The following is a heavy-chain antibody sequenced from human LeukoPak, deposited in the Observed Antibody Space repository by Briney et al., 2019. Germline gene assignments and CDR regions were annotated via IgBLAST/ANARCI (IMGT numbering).Heavy chain of an antibody. V-gene: IGHV3-23*01. D-gene: IGHD4-23*01. CDR3: AKDYGGWTNWFDP. CDR1: GFTFSSYA. J-gene: IGHJ5*02. CDR2: ISGSGGST. Sequence: GESLRLSCAASGFTFSSYAMSWVRQAPGRGLEWVSLISGSGGSTCYADSVKGRFTISRDNSKNTLYLQMNSLRAEDTAVYYCAKDYGGWTNWFDPWGQGTLVTVSS.